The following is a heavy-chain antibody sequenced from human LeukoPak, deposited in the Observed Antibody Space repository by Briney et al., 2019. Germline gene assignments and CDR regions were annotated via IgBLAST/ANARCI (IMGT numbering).Heavy chain of an antibody. CDR3: ARRGYCSGASCYSFDF. V-gene: IGHV4-59*08. Sequence: SETLSLTCTVSGGSISSYYWSWIRQPPGKGLEWIGYIYYSGSTNYNPSPKSRVTISVDTSKNQFSLKLSSVTAADTAVYYCARRGYCSGASCYSFDFWGQGTLVTVSS. J-gene: IGHJ4*02. CDR1: GGSISSYY. D-gene: IGHD2-15*01. CDR2: IYYSGST.